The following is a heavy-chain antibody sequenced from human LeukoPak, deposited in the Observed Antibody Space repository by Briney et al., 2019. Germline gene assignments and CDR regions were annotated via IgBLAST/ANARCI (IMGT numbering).Heavy chain of an antibody. CDR1: GYTFTGYY. D-gene: IGHD2-2*01. Sequence: GASVKVSCKTSGYTFTGYYIQWVRQAPGQGLEWMGYINPTSGGTNYAQEFQGRVTMTRDTSISTAYMELSRLTSDDTAVYYCARGDVVVPAAIDYWGQGTLVTVSS. V-gene: IGHV1-2*02. CDR2: INPTSGGT. J-gene: IGHJ4*02. CDR3: ARGDVVVPAAIDY.